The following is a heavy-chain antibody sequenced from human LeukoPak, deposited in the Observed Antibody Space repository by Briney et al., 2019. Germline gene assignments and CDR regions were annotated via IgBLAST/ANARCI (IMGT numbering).Heavy chain of an antibody. CDR1: GFTFSSYW. CDR3: ARDYDYFYGSGRSVSY. J-gene: IGHJ4*02. Sequence: GGSLRLSCAASGFTFSSYWMHWVRQAPGKGLMWVSRINSDGSSTSYADSVKGRFTISRDNAKNTLYLQMNSLRAEDTAVYYCARDYDYFYGSGRSVSYWGQGTLVTVSS. CDR2: INSDGSST. D-gene: IGHD3-10*01. V-gene: IGHV3-74*01.